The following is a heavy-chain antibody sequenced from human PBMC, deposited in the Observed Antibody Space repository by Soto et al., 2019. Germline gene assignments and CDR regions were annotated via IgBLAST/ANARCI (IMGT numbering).Heavy chain of an antibody. Sequence: GASVKVSCKASGGTFSSYAISWLLQAPGQGLEWMGGIIPIFGTANYAQKFQGRVTITADESTSTAYMELSSLRSEDTAVYYCARDSSSSIRGYYYYGMDVWGQGTTVTVSS. CDR1: GGTFSSYA. CDR3: ARDSSSSIRGYYYYGMDV. D-gene: IGHD6-6*01. V-gene: IGHV1-69*13. J-gene: IGHJ6*02. CDR2: IIPIFGTA.